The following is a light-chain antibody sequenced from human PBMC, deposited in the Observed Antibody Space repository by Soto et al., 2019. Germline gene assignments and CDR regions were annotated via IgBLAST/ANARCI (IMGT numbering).Light chain of an antibody. Sequence: EVVLTDSPGTLSLSRWERATLSCRASQSMSSSYLAWYQQKPGQAPRLLIFGASSRATGIPDRFSGSGSGTDFTLTISRLEPEDFAVHYCQQYGSSPITFGQATRLEIK. J-gene: IGKJ5*01. CDR1: QSMSSSY. CDR2: GAS. CDR3: QQYGSSPIT. V-gene: IGKV3-20*01.